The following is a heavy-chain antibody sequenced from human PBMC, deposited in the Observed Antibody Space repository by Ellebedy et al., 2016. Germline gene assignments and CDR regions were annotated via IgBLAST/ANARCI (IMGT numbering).Heavy chain of an antibody. J-gene: IGHJ4*02. CDR3: ASNVWSCRDNYCFRG. D-gene: IGHD3-10*01. V-gene: IGHV3-11*01. CDR1: GFTFSDFF. Sequence: GESLKISCAASGFTFSDFFMSWVRRAPGKGLEWVSGISASGGTINYAESVKGRFTISRDNAANSVYLQMDSLRAEDTAVYYCASNVWSCRDNYCFRGWGQGTLVNVSS. CDR2: ISASGGTI.